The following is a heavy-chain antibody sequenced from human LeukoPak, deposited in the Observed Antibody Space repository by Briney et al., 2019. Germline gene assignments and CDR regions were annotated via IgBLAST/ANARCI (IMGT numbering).Heavy chain of an antibody. Sequence: ASVKVSCKASGYTFTSYAMHWVRQAPGQRLEWMGWISAGNGNTKYSQKFQGRVTITRDTSASTAYMELSSLRSEDTAVYYCARLDSLYYYDSSGYSNWGQGTLVTVSS. D-gene: IGHD3-22*01. J-gene: IGHJ4*02. CDR1: GYTFTSYA. V-gene: IGHV1-3*01. CDR3: ARLDSLYYYDSSGYSN. CDR2: ISAGNGNT.